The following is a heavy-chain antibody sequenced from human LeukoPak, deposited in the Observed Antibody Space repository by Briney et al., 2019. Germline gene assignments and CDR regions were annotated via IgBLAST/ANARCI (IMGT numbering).Heavy chain of an antibody. J-gene: IGHJ6*03. V-gene: IGHV6-1*01. CDR2: TYYRSKWYN. CDR3: ARGGLDSGYDLRPANIRGLGNYYMDV. Sequence: SQTLSLTCAISGDSVSSNSAVWNWIRQSPSRGLEWPGRTYYRSKWYNDYAVSVKSRITINPDTSKNQFSLQLNSVTAADTAVYYCARGGLDSGYDLRPANIRGLGNYYMDVWGKGTTVTVSS. D-gene: IGHD5-12*01. CDR1: GDSVSSNSAV.